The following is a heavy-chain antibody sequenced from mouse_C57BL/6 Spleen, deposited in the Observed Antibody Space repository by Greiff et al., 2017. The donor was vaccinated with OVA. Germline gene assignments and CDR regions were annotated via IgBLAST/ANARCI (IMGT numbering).Heavy chain of an antibody. D-gene: IGHD2-3*01. CDR1: GFTFSDYG. V-gene: IGHV5-17*01. Sequence: EVQLVESGGGLVKPGGSLKLSCAASGFTFSDYGMHWVRQAPEKGLEWVAYISSGSSTIYYADTVKGRFTISRDNAKNTLFLQMTSLRSEDTAMYYCAKMVTTYFDVWGTGTTVTVSS. CDR3: AKMVTTYFDV. CDR2: ISSGSSTI. J-gene: IGHJ1*03.